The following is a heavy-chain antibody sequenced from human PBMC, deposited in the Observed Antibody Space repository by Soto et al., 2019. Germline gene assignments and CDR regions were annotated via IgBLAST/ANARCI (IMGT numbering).Heavy chain of an antibody. D-gene: IGHD3-22*01. CDR3: AKDLSSLGWLALGAPFDS. Sequence: EVHLLESGGDVVQPGRSLRLSCAASGFTFSNYAMNWIRQAPGKGLEWHSSITATGRNAYYADSVKGRFTISRDRSKNTLYLQLDSLRVEDTAIYFCAKDLSSLGWLALGAPFDSWGQGTLVTVSS. J-gene: IGHJ4*02. CDR2: ITATGRNA. CDR1: GFTFSNYA. V-gene: IGHV3-23*01.